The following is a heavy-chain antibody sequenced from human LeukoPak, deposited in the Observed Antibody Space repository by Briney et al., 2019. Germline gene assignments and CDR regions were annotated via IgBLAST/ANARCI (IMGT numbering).Heavy chain of an antibody. CDR1: GYTFTGYY. CDR2: INPNSGGT. Sequence: GASVKVSCKASGYTFTGYYMHWVRQAPGQGLEWMGWINPNSGGTNYAQKFQGRVTMTRDTSISTAYMELSRLRSDDTAVYYCAKDGLGSSGYYYFDYWGQGTLVTVSS. CDR3: AKDGLGSSGYYYFDY. D-gene: IGHD3-22*01. J-gene: IGHJ4*02. V-gene: IGHV1-2*02.